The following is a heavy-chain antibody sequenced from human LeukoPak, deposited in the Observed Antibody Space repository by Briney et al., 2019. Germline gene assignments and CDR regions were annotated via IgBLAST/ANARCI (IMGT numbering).Heavy chain of an antibody. CDR3: ARGFTTNWFDP. V-gene: IGHV1-69*04. D-gene: IGHD1-26*01. J-gene: IGHJ5*02. Sequence: PGSSVKVSCKASGGTFGSYAISWVRQAPGQGLEWMGRIIPILGIANYAQKFQGRVTITADKSTSTAYMELSSLRSEDTAVYYCARGFTTNWFDPWGQGTLVTVSS. CDR1: GGTFGSYA. CDR2: IIPILGIA.